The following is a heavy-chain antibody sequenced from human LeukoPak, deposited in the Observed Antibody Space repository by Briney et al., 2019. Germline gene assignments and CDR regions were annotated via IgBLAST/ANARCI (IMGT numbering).Heavy chain of an antibody. V-gene: IGHV4-34*01. D-gene: IGHD6-13*01. J-gene: IGHJ4*02. Sequence: SETLSLTCAVYGGSLSGYFWSWIRQPPGKGLEWIGEINHSGSTSYNPSLKSRVTISVDTSKNQFSLKLSSVTAADTAVYYCARGDIAATGTPFDNWGQGTLVTVSS. CDR3: ARGDIAATGTPFDN. CDR2: INHSGST. CDR1: GGSLSGYF.